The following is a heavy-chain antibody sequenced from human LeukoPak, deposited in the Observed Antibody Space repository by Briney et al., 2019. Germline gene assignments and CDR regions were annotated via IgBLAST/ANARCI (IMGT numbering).Heavy chain of an antibody. Sequence: PSETLSLTCAVSGGSISSNSYYWGWIRQPPGKGLEWIGSIYYSGSTYYNPSLKSRVTISVDTSKNQFSLKLSSVTAADTAVYYCARDFDILTGYYTEPYYFDYWGQGTLVTVSS. CDR3: ARDFDILTGYYTEPYYFDY. J-gene: IGHJ4*02. CDR2: IYYSGST. CDR1: GGSISSNSYY. V-gene: IGHV4-39*07. D-gene: IGHD3-9*01.